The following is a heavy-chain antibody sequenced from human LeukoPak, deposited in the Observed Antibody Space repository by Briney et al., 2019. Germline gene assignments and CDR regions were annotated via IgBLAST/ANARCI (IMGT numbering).Heavy chain of an antibody. CDR1: GFTFSIYA. Sequence: GGSLRLSCAASGFTFSIYAMSWVRQAPGKGLQWVSTLTFSGGSTYYADSVKGRFTISRDNSKNTLYLQMNSLRAEDTAVYYCAKGRTEYAYTSDALDVWGHGTMITVSS. V-gene: IGHV3-23*01. CDR3: AKGRTEYAYTSDALDV. CDR2: LTFSGGST. D-gene: IGHD2-2*02. J-gene: IGHJ3*01.